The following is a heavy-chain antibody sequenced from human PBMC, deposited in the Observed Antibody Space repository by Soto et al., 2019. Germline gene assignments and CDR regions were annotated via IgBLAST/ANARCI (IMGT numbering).Heavy chain of an antibody. CDR1: GFTFRTYA. Sequence: PGGSLRLSCTASGFTFRTYAMSWVRQAPGKGLEWVSAISGSGGSTYYADSVKGRFTISRDNSKNTLYLQMNSLRAEDTAVYYCAKVGPPSVLLRYFDWFRRGNWFDPWGQGTLVTVSS. CDR2: ISGSGGST. CDR3: AKVGPPSVLLRYFDWFRRGNWFDP. V-gene: IGHV3-23*01. J-gene: IGHJ5*02. D-gene: IGHD3-9*01.